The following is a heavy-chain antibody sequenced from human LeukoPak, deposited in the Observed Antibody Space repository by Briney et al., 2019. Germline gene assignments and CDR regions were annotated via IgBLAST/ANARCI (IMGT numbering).Heavy chain of an antibody. J-gene: IGHJ6*03. CDR3: ARLVNGVSRAYYYYYMDV. D-gene: IGHD3-10*01. Sequence: GASVKVSCKASGYTFTGYYMHWVRQAPGQGLEWMGRINPNSGGTNYAQKFQGRVTMTRDTSISTAYMELSRLRSDDTAVYYCARLVNGVSRAYYYYYMDVWGKGTTVTVSS. CDR2: INPNSGGT. CDR1: GYTFTGYY. V-gene: IGHV1-2*06.